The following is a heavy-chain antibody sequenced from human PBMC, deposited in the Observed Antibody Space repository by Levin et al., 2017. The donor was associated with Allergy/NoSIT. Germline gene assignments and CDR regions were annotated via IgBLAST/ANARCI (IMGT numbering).Heavy chain of an antibody. V-gene: IGHV4-59*01. CDR3: ARDPVLERSDAFDI. J-gene: IGHJ3*02. D-gene: IGHD1-1*01. Sequence: PSETLSLTCTVSGGSISSYYWSWIRQPPGKGLEWIGNIYYSGSTNYNPSLKSRVTISVDTSKNQFSLKLSSVTAADTAVYYCARDPVLERSDAFDIWGQGTMVTVSS. CDR2: IYYSGST. CDR1: GGSISSYY.